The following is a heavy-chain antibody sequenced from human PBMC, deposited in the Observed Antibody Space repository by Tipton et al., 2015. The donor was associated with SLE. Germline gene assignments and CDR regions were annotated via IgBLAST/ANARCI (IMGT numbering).Heavy chain of an antibody. CDR3: ARDGVGATSDAFDI. CDR2: IYYSGST. CDR1: GGSFSGYY. D-gene: IGHD1-26*01. Sequence: TLSLTCAVYGGSFSGYYWSWIRQPPGKGLEWIGYIYYSGSTNYNPSLKSRVTISVDTSNNQFSLRLNSVTAADTAVYYCARDGVGATSDAFDIWGQGTMVTVSS. J-gene: IGHJ3*02. V-gene: IGHV4-59*01.